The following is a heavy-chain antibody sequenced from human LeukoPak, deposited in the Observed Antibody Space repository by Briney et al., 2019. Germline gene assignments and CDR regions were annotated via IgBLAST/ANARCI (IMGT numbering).Heavy chain of an antibody. J-gene: IGHJ4*02. D-gene: IGHD5-18*01. Sequence: GGSLRLSCAASGFTFSSYAMSWVRQAPGKGLEWVSAISGSGGSTYYADSVTGRFTISRDNSKNTLYLQMNSLRAEDTAVYYCAKLCPNTAMARTFVDYWGQGTLVTVSS. CDR3: AKLCPNTAMARTFVDY. CDR2: ISGSGGST. V-gene: IGHV3-23*01. CDR1: GFTFSSYA.